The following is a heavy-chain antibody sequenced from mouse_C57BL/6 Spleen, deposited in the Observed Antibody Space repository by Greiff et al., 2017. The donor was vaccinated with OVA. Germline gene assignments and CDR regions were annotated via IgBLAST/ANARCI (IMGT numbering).Heavy chain of an antibody. CDR2: IHPNSGST. Sequence: QVQLQQPGAELVKPGASVKLSCKASGYTFTSYWMHWLKQRPGQGLEWIGMIHPNSGSTNYNEKFKSKATLTVDKSSSTAYMQLSSLTSEDSAVYYCAREKGSRTFDYWGQGTTLTVSS. J-gene: IGHJ2*01. V-gene: IGHV1-64*01. D-gene: IGHD1-1*01. CDR1: GYTFTSYW. CDR3: AREKGSRTFDY.